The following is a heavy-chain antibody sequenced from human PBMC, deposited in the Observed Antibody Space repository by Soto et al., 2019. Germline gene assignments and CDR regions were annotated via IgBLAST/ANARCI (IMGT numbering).Heavy chain of an antibody. V-gene: IGHV1-58*01. CDR1: GFTFTSSA. Sequence: GASVKVSCKASGFTFTSSAVQWVRQARGQRLEWIGWIVVGSGNTNYAQKFQERVTITRDMSTSTAYMELSSLRSEDTAVYYCAAAPPTSQGIAAAGNLRPPDYWGQGTLVTVSS. CDR3: AAAPPTSQGIAAAGNLRPPDY. CDR2: IVVGSGNT. D-gene: IGHD6-13*01. J-gene: IGHJ4*02.